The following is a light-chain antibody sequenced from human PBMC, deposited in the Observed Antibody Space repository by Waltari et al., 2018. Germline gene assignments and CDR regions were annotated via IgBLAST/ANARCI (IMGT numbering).Light chain of an antibody. CDR3: QTGGFGIWV. J-gene: IGLJ3*02. CDR1: SGHSDYA. CDR2: VNSDGSY. V-gene: IGLV4-69*01. Sequence: QLMLTQSPSASASLGASVQLTCTLNSGHSDYAIAWPQQQPEKGPRFLMKVNSDGSYIKGDGIPDRFSGSSSGAERYLTISSLQSEDEADYYCQTGGFGIWVFGGGTKLTVL.